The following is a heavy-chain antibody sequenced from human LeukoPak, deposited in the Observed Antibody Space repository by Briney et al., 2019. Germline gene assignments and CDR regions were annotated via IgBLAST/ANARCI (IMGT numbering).Heavy chain of an antibody. CDR1: GGSISSSSYY. V-gene: IGHV4-39*07. CDR3: ARQNTAMVNHYYYYYMDV. CDR2: IYYSGST. J-gene: IGHJ6*03. D-gene: IGHD5-18*01. Sequence: SETLSLTCTVSGGSISSSSYYWGWIRQPPGKGLEWIGSIYYSGSTYYNPSLKSRVTISVDTSKNQFSLKLSSVTAADTAVYYCARQNTAMVNHYYYYYMDVWGKGTTVTVSS.